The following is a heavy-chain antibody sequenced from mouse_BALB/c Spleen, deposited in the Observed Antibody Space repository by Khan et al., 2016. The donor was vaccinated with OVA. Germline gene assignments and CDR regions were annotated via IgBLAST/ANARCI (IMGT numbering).Heavy chain of an antibody. Sequence: QVQLKQSGPGLVAPSQSLSITCTVSGFSLTSYGVHWVRQPPGKGLEWLGVIWAGGSTTSNSALMSRLSISKDKSKSHVFLKMNSLQTDDTAMYXCARFSEDSFDAVDFWGQGTSVTVST. CDR3: ARFSEDSFDAVDF. CDR2: IWAGGST. D-gene: IGHD6-2*01. V-gene: IGHV2-9*02. J-gene: IGHJ4*01. CDR1: GFSLTSYG.